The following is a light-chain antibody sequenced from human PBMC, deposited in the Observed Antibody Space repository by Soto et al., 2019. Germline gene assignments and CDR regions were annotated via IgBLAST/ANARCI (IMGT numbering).Light chain of an antibody. Sequence: DIQMTQSPSSLSASVGDRVTITCRASESIGRHLNWYQQKPGKAPKLLIYAASSLQNGVPSRFRGGGSGTDFTLPISNLQPEDFATYFCQQSYSTLSITFGQGTRLEMK. J-gene: IGKJ5*01. CDR2: AAS. CDR3: QQSYSTLSIT. CDR1: ESIGRH. V-gene: IGKV1-39*01.